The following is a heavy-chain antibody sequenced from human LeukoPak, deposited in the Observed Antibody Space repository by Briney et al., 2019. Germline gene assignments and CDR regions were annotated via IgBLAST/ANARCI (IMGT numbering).Heavy chain of an antibody. CDR2: IKSKVDGGTT. J-gene: IGHJ4*02. Sequence: KTGGSLRLSCAASGFTFRNAWMGWVRQAPGKGLEWVGRIKSKVDGGTTDFAAPVKGRFTISRDDSKNTQYLQMNSLKTEDTAVYYCTSTSASVLGESFDYWGQGTLVTVSS. V-gene: IGHV3-15*01. CDR3: TSTSASVLGESFDY. CDR1: GFTFRNAW. D-gene: IGHD3-16*01.